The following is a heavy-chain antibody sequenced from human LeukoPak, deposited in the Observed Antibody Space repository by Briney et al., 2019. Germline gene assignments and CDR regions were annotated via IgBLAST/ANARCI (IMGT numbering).Heavy chain of an antibody. Sequence: PGGSLRLSCAASGFTSSSYWMSWVRQAPEKGLEWVANINQDGSEKYYVDSVKGRFTISRDTAKNSLYLQMNSLRAEDTAVYFCARKYCSSTTCYRWIDHWGQGTLVTVSS. CDR1: GFTSSSYW. CDR3: ARKYCSSTTCYRWIDH. V-gene: IGHV3-7*01. D-gene: IGHD2/OR15-2a*01. CDR2: INQDGSEK. J-gene: IGHJ4*02.